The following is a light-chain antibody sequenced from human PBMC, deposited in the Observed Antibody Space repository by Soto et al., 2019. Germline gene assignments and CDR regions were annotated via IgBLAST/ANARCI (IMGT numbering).Light chain of an antibody. Sequence: EIVLTQSPATLSLSPGERATLSCRVSQSVGSSLAWYQQKPSQAPRLLIYDASNRATGIPARFSGSGSGTDFTLTINSLEPEDVAVYYCQQRSYLFTFGGGTKVEIK. V-gene: IGKV3-11*01. CDR1: QSVGSS. J-gene: IGKJ4*01. CDR2: DAS. CDR3: QQRSYLFT.